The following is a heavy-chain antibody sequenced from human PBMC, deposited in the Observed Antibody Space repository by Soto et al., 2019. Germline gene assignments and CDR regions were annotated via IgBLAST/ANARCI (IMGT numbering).Heavy chain of an antibody. CDR1: GYTFTSYY. D-gene: IGHD2-2*01. Sequence: QVQLVQSGAEVKKPGASVKVSCKASGYTFTSYYMHWVRQAPGQGLEWMGIINPSGGTTSYAQKFKGIVTLTRATSTSTVYMELSTLRSEYIAVYYCALRCCSSMSYYAYIDFWGQGSLVTVSS. CDR3: ALRCCSSMSYYAYIDF. J-gene: IGHJ4*02. V-gene: IGHV1-46*03. CDR2: INPSGGTT.